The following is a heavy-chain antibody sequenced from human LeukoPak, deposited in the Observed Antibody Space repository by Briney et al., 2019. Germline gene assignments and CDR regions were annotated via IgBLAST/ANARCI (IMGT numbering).Heavy chain of an antibody. CDR2: IYYSGST. V-gene: IGHV4-31*03. Sequence: SQTLSLTCTVSGGSISSGGYYWSWIRQHPGKGLEWIAYIYYSGSTYYNPSLKSRVTISVDTSKNQFSLKLSSVTAADTAVYYCAPLRYDSSGYYYFDYWGQGTLVTVSS. J-gene: IGHJ4*02. CDR3: APLRYDSSGYYYFDY. D-gene: IGHD3-22*01. CDR1: GGSISSGGYY.